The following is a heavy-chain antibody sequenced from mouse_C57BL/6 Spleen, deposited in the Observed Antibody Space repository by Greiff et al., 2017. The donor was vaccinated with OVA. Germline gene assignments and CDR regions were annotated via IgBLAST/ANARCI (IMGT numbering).Heavy chain of an antibody. D-gene: IGHD1-1*01. CDR1: GYSITSGYY. CDR3: ATRATVVSHWYFDV. Sequence: EVKLMESGPGLVKPSQSLSLTCSVTGYSITSGYYWNWIRQFPGNKLEWMGYISYDGSNNYNPSLKNRISITRDTSKNQFFLKLNSVTTEDTATYYCATRATVVSHWYFDVWGTGTTVTVSS. CDR2: ISYDGSN. V-gene: IGHV3-6*01. J-gene: IGHJ1*03.